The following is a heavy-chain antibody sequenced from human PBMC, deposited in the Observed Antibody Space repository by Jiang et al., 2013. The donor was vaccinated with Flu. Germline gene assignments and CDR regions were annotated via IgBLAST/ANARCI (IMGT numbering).Heavy chain of an antibody. V-gene: IGHV2-70*01. Sequence: PTQTLTLTCTFSGFSLSPSGMSVTWIRQPPGKALEWLALIDWADDKYYTTSLKTRLTISKDTSKNQVVLTMTNVDPVDTATYYCARATRAPVGGLDVWGQGTTVTVSS. D-gene: IGHD1-26*01. CDR1: GFSLSPSGMS. CDR2: IDWADDK. J-gene: IGHJ6*02. CDR3: ARATRAPVGGLDV.